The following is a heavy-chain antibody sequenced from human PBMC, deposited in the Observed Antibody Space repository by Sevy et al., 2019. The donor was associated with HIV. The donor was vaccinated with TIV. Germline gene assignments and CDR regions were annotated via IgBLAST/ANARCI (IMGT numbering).Heavy chain of an antibody. J-gene: IGHJ3*02. Sequence: GGSLRLSCAASGFTFSTYWMHWVRQAPGKGLVWVSRIDSDGSSTYYADSVKGRFTFSRDNAKNTLYLQMNSLRAEDTAVYFCARSTVPATGRAFDIWGQGTMVAVSS. D-gene: IGHD2-8*02. V-gene: IGHV3-74*01. CDR2: IDSDGSST. CDR1: GFTFSTYW. CDR3: ARSTVPATGRAFDI.